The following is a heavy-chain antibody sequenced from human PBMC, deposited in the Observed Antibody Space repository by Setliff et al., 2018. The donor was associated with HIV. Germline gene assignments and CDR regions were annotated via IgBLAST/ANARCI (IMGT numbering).Heavy chain of an antibody. Sequence: GESLKISCKGSGYSFNIYWIGWVRQMPGKGLEWMGIIYPGDSDTIYSPSFQGQVTISVDKSITTAYLQWGSLKAPDTAMYYCARLSRHYSDSTAYHDAFDVWGQGTKVTVSS. V-gene: IGHV5-51*01. CDR1: GYSFNIYW. CDR2: IYPGDSDT. D-gene: IGHD3-22*01. CDR3: ARLSRHYSDSTAYHDAFDV. J-gene: IGHJ3*01.